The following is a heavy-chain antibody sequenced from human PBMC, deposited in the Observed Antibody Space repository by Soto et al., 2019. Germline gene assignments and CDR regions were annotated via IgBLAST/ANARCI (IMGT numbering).Heavy chain of an antibody. Sequence: GASVKVSCKVSGYTLTELFMHWGRQAPGKRPEWEGGFDPEDGKTGYAQKFQGRVTMTRNTSISTAYMELSSLRSEDTAVYYCARGDVVVAASPFDYWGQGTLVTVSS. CDR2: FDPEDGKT. CDR3: ARGDVVVAASPFDY. V-gene: IGHV1-24*01. D-gene: IGHD2-15*01. CDR1: GYTLTELF. J-gene: IGHJ4*02.